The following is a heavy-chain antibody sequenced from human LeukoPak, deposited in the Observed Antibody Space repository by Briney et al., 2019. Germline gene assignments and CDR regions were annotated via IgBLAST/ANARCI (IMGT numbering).Heavy chain of an antibody. Sequence: ASAKVSCKASGYTFIAYNIHWVRQAPGQGLEWMAWISPNSGDTNTAQKFQGRVTMTRDRSIDTAYLELSSLTSDDTAVYYCARGVGSSWFDPWGQGTLVTVSS. D-gene: IGHD2-2*01. CDR1: GYTFIAYN. V-gene: IGHV1-2*02. J-gene: IGHJ5*02. CDR3: ARGVGSSWFDP. CDR2: ISPNSGDT.